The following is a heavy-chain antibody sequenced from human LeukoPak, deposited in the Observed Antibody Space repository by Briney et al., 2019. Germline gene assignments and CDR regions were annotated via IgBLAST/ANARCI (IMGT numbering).Heavy chain of an antibody. D-gene: IGHD6-19*01. Sequence: GGSLRLSCAASGFTVSSNYMSWVRQAPGKGLEWVSVIYSGGSTYYGDSVKARFTISRDISKNTLYLQMNSLRAEDTAVFYCARDHRLGAFDIWGQGTMATVSS. CDR1: GFTVSSNY. CDR2: IYSGGST. V-gene: IGHV3-66*01. J-gene: IGHJ3*02. CDR3: ARDHRLGAFDI.